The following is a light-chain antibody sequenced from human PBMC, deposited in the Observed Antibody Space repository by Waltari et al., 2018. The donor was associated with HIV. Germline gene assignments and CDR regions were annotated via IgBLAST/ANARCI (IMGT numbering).Light chain of an antibody. J-gene: IGLJ1*01. CDR2: GNS. CDR1: SSTIGAGYH. V-gene: IGLV1-40*01. CDR3: QSHDSSLSGYV. Sequence: QSVLTQPPSVSGAPGQRVTIYCTGSSSTIGAGYHVHWYQQLPGTAPKLLIYGNSNRPSGVPDRFSGSKSGTSASLAITGLQAEDEADYHCQSHDSSLSGYVFGTGTKVTVL.